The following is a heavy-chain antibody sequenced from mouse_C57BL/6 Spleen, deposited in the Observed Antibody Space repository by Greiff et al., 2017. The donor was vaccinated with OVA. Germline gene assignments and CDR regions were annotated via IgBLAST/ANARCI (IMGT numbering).Heavy chain of an antibody. CDR2: ISGGGGNT. CDR1: GFTFSSYT. J-gene: IGHJ1*03. D-gene: IGHD1-1*01. V-gene: IGHV5-9*01. Sequence: EVKLVESGGGLVKPGGSLKLSCAASGFTFSSYTMSWVRQTPEKRLEWVATISGGGGNTYYPDSVKGRFTISRDNAKNTLYLQMSSLRSEDTALYYCARKPPYYGSSYDWYFDVWGTGTTVTVSS. CDR3: ARKPPYYGSSYDWYFDV.